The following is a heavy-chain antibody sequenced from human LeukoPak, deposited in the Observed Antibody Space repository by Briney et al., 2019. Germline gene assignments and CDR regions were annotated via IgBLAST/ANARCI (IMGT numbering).Heavy chain of an antibody. Sequence: GASVKVSCKATGYTFTSYALHWVRQPPGQGLEWMGLITLCGGTNYPQKIQGRVAITWVTTITTAYMDLRRLTSDDTAVYYCARGRYGDGFAHLDYWGQGALVTVSS. CDR2: ITLCGGT. D-gene: IGHD5-24*01. J-gene: IGHJ4*02. V-gene: IGHV1-2*02. CDR1: GYTFTSYA. CDR3: ARGRYGDGFAHLDY.